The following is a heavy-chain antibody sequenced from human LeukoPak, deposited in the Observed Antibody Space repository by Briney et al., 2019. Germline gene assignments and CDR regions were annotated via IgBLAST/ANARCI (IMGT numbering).Heavy chain of an antibody. Sequence: SETLSLTCTVSGGSISSYYWSWIRQPPGKGLEWIGYIYYSGSTNYNPSLKSRVTISVDTSKNQFSLKLSSVTAADTAVYYCARLKRELLEVFLALPDYWGQGTLVTVSS. CDR2: IYYSGST. CDR3: ARLKRELLEVFLALPDY. CDR1: GGSISSYY. V-gene: IGHV4-59*08. J-gene: IGHJ4*02. D-gene: IGHD3-10*01.